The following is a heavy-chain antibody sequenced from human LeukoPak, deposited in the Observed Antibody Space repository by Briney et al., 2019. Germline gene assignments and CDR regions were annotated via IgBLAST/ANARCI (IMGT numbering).Heavy chain of an antibody. J-gene: IGHJ3*02. CDR2: INWNGGST. Sequence: PGGSLRLSCAASGFTFDDYGMSWVRQAPGKGLEWVPGINWNGGSTGYADSVKGRFTISRDNAKNSLYLQMNSLRAEDTALYYCARSKFDVLRFLEWFLGAFDIWGQGTMVTVSS. D-gene: IGHD3-3*01. CDR1: GFTFDDYG. CDR3: ARSKFDVLRFLEWFLGAFDI. V-gene: IGHV3-20*04.